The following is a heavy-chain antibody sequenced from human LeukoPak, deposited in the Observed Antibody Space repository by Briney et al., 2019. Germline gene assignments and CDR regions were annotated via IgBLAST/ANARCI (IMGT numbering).Heavy chain of an antibody. J-gene: IGHJ5*02. CDR1: GYTFTSYG. Sequence: ASVTVSCKASGYTFTSYGISWVRQAPGQGLEWMGWISAYNGNTNYAQKLQGRVTMTTDTSTSTAYMELRSLRSDDTAVYYCASISYDSSGRNWFDPWGQGTLVTVSS. CDR2: ISAYNGNT. D-gene: IGHD3-22*01. V-gene: IGHV1-18*01. CDR3: ASISYDSSGRNWFDP.